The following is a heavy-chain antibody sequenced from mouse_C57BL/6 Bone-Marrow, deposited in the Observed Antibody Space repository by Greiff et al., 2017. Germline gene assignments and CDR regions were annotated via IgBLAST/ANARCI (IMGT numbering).Heavy chain of an antibody. CDR2: IWRGGST. CDR1: GFSLTSYG. D-gene: IGHD1-1*01. CDR3: ARESDYGSSWLAY. J-gene: IGHJ3*01. V-gene: IGHV2-5*01. Sequence: VHLVESGPGLVQPSQSLSITCTVSGFSLTSYGVHWVRQSPGKGLEWLGVIWRGGSTDYNAAFMSSLSISTVNSKSQVLFKMNSLRADDTALYVCARESDYGSSWLAYWGQGTLVTVSA.